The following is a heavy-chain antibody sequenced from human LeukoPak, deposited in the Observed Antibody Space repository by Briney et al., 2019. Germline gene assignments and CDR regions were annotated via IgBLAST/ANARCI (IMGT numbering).Heavy chain of an antibody. J-gene: IGHJ4*02. D-gene: IGHD4-17*01. Sequence: PGGSLRLSCAASGFTFSSYGMHWVRQAPGKGLEWVAVIWYDGSNKYYADSVKGRFTISRDNSKNTLYLQMNSLRAEDTAVYYCARGWAIYGDYDLYYFDYWGQGTLVTVSS. V-gene: IGHV3-33*01. CDR3: ARGWAIYGDYDLYYFDY. CDR1: GFTFSSYG. CDR2: IWYDGSNK.